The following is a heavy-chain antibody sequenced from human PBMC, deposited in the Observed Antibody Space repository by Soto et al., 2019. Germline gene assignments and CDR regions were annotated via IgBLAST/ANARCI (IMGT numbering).Heavy chain of an antibody. J-gene: IGHJ2*01. CDR2: IYYSGST. D-gene: IGHD2-2*01. Sequence: QVQLQESGPGLVKPSQTLSLTCTVSGGSISSGGYYWSWIRQHPGKGLEWIGYIYYSGSTYYNPSLKRRVTISVHTSKNQFSLKLSSVTAADTAVYYCAREVVPAAIDPPAYWYFDLWGRGTLVTVSS. CDR1: GGSISSGGYY. V-gene: IGHV4-31*03. CDR3: AREVVPAAIDPPAYWYFDL.